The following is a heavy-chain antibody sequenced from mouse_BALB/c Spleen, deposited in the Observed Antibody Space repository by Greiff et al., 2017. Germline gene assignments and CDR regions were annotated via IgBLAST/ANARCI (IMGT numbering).Heavy chain of an antibody. J-gene: IGHJ3*01. CDR3: ASPDGYYVAY. V-gene: IGHV14-3*02. D-gene: IGHD2-3*01. CDR1: GFNIKDTY. Sequence: EVQLVESGAELVKPGASVKLSCTASGFNIKDTYMHWVKQRPEQGLEWIGRIDPANGNTKYDPKFQGKATITADTSSNTAYLQLSSLTSEDTAVYYCASPDGYYVAYWGQGTLVTVSA. CDR2: IDPANGNT.